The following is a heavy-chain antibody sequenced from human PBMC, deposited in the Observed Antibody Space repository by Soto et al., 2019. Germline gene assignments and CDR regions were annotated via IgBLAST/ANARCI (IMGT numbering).Heavy chain of an antibody. Sequence: QVQLVQSGAEVKKPGASVKVSCKASGYTFTSYGISWVRQAPGQGLEWMGWISAYNGNTNYAQKLQGRVTMTTDTSTSTAYMELRSLRSYDTAVYYCARTGYSSSWYTAPQRRGFDPWGQGTLVTVSS. CDR1: GYTFTSYG. D-gene: IGHD6-13*01. V-gene: IGHV1-18*04. J-gene: IGHJ5*02. CDR2: ISAYNGNT. CDR3: ARTGYSSSWYTAPQRRGFDP.